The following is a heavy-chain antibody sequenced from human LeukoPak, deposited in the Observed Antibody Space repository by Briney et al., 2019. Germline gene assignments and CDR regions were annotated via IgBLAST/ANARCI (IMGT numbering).Heavy chain of an antibody. Sequence: PSETLSLTCTVSGGSISSYYWSWIRQHPGKGLEWIGYIYYSGSTYYNPSLKSRVTISVDTSKNQFSLKLSSVTAADTAVYYCAKSSTSARGAIRWFDPWGQGTLVTVSS. V-gene: IGHV4-59*06. CDR1: GGSISSYY. CDR3: AKSSTSARGAIRWFDP. CDR2: IYYSGST. J-gene: IGHJ5*02. D-gene: IGHD2-2*01.